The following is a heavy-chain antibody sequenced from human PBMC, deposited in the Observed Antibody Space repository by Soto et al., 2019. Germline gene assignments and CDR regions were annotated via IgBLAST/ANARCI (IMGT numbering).Heavy chain of an antibody. CDR1: GFTFSSYA. Sequence: EVQLLESGGGLVQPGGSLRLSCAASGFTFSSYAMSWVRQAPGKGLEWVSAISGSGGSTYYADSVKGRFTISRDNSKNTLYLQMNSLRAEDTAVYYCAKDLSGYPLYYYYMDVWGKGTTVTVSS. D-gene: IGHD5-12*01. V-gene: IGHV3-23*01. J-gene: IGHJ6*03. CDR2: ISGSGGST. CDR3: AKDLSGYPLYYYYMDV.